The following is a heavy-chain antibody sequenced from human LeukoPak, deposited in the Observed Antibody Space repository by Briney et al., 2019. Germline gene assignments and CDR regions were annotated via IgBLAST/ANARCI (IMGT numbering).Heavy chain of an antibody. CDR1: GYTFTGYY. CDR2: INPNSGGT. CDR3: ARVSLRYAPYWYYGMDV. J-gene: IGHJ6*02. V-gene: IGHV1-2*02. D-gene: IGHD2-2*01. Sequence: GASVKVSCKASGYTFTGYYMHWVRQAPGQGLEWMGWINPNSGGTNYAQKFQGRVTMTRDTSISTAYMELSRLRSEDTAVYYCARVSLRYAPYWYYGMDVWGQGTTVTVSS.